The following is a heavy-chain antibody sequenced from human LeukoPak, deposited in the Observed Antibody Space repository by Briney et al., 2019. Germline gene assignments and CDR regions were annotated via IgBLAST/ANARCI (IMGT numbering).Heavy chain of an antibody. D-gene: IGHD2-15*01. CDR1: GGSFSGYY. Sequence: SETLSLTCAVYGGSFSGYYWSWIRQPPGKGLEWIGEINHSGSTNYNPSLKSRVTISVDTSKNQFSLKLSSVTAADTAVYYCARGFSPLKYCSGGSCYPPRGGAFDIWGQGTMVTVSS. CDR3: ARGFSPLKYCSGGSCYPPRGGAFDI. CDR2: INHSGST. J-gene: IGHJ3*02. V-gene: IGHV4-34*01.